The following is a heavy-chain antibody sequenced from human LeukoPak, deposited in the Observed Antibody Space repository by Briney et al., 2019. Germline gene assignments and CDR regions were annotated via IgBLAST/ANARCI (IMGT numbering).Heavy chain of an antibody. CDR1: GGSISSSSYY. CDR3: TRGAGWLIDY. Sequence: PSETLSLTCPVSGGSISSSSYYWGWIRQPPGKGLEWIGYFYNSGRSTYNPSLKSRVTISADTSKNHFSLKLNSVTTADTAVYYCTRGAGWLIDYWGQGILVTVSS. D-gene: IGHD3-16*01. CDR2: FYNSGRS. J-gene: IGHJ4*02. V-gene: IGHV4-61*03.